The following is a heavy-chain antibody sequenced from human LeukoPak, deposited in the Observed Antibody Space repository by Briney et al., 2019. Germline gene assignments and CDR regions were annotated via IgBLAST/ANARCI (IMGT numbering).Heavy chain of an antibody. CDR2: INHSGST. D-gene: IGHD3-22*01. CDR3: AEDSSGYYNY. Sequence: SETLSLTCAVYGGSFSGYYWSWIRQPPGKGLEWIGEINHSGSTNYNPSLKGRVTISVDTSKNQFSLKLSSVTAADTAVYYCAEDSSGYYNYWGQGTLVTVSS. V-gene: IGHV4-34*01. J-gene: IGHJ4*02. CDR1: GGSFSGYY.